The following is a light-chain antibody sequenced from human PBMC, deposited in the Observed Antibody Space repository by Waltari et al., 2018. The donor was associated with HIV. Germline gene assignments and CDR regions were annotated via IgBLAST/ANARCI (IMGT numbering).Light chain of an antibody. CDR1: SSDIGGSNY. Sequence: QSTLPHPPSASGSPGQSVPIPCTGTSSDIGGSNYVSWYQHHPGKAPKLIITEVEKRPSRVPDRFSGSKSGNTASMTVSGLRADDEALYYCSSFAPTNKFYVLFGGGTTLTVL. J-gene: IGLJ2*01. V-gene: IGLV2-8*01. CDR2: EVE. CDR3: SSFAPTNKFYVL.